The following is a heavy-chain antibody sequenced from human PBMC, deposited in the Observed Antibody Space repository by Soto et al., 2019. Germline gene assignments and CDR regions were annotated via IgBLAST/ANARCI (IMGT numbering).Heavy chain of an antibody. Sequence: SETLSLTCTVSGGSISSSSYYWGWIRQPPGKGLEWIGSIYYSGSTYYNPSLKSRVTISVDTSKNQFSLKLSSVTAADTAVYYCARHRGVTTDFDYWGQGTLVTVSS. CDR3: ARHRGVTTDFDY. CDR1: GGSISSSSYY. D-gene: IGHD4-17*01. V-gene: IGHV4-39*01. CDR2: IYYSGST. J-gene: IGHJ4*02.